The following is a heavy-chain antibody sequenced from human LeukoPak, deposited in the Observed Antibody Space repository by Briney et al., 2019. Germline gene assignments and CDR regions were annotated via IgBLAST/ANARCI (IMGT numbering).Heavy chain of an antibody. CDR3: ARGQWFRAF. J-gene: IGHJ4*02. CDR2: TYFTGST. Sequence: PSETLSLTCNVSRGSISSGGHYWSWIRQRPGKGLEWMGYTYFTGSTYYNPSLQSRLIISADTSMTQFSLRLRSVTAADTAVYYCARGQWFRAFWSRGTPVTVSS. V-gene: IGHV4-31*03. CDR1: RGSISSGGHY. D-gene: IGHD3-10*01.